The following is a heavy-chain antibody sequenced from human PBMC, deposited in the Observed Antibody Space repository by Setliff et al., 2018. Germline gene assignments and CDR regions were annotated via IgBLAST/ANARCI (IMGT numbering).Heavy chain of an antibody. Sequence: LSLSCAASGFIFSDYYMTWVRQAPGKGLELLAYISGSGGDIKYADSVKGRFTISRDNPKNSLYLQMNSLRAEDTAMYFCSRDPRRLDYWGQGTLVTVSS. CDR1: GFIFSDYY. CDR3: SRDPRRLDY. J-gene: IGHJ4*02. V-gene: IGHV3-11*01. CDR2: ISGSGGDI.